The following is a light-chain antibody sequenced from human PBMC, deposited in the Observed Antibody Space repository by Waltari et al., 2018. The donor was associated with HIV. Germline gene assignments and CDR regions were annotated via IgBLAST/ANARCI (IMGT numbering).Light chain of an antibody. CDR3: QAWDNTTPI. CDR1: QLGAKF. V-gene: IGLV3-1*01. CDR2: QVT. Sequence: SYELTQPPSVSVSPGQTASITCSGDQLGAKFASWYQQRPGQSPVMVIFQVTERPSGIPERFSGSNSGNSATLTISGTQTFDEADYFCQAWDNTTPIFGGGTKLTVL. J-gene: IGLJ2*01.